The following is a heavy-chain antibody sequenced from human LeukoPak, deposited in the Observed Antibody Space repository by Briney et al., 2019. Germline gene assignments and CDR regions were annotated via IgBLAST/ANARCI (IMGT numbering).Heavy chain of an antibody. CDR3: ARDPGGASDWFDP. J-gene: IGHJ5*02. CDR1: GGSISSYY. D-gene: IGHD3-10*01. Sequence: SETLSLTCTVSGGSISSYYWSWIRQPPGKGLEWAGYIYYTGSTNYNPSLESRVTISVDTSKNQFSLKLSSVTAADTAVYYCARDPGGASDWFDPWGQGTLVTVSS. V-gene: IGHV4-59*12. CDR2: IYYTGST.